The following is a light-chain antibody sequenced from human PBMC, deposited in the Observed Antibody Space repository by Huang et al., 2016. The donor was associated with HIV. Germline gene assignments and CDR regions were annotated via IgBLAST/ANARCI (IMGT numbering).Light chain of an antibody. V-gene: IGKV1-39*01. CDR2: GAS. CDR3: QQSSSPPPT. Sequence: DIQMTQSPSSPSASVGDRVTITCRATQSVTKYLNWYQQKPGKAPKLLIYGASSLQTGVPSRFSGSGSGTDFTLTISSLQPEDFATYYCQQSSSPPPTFGPGTKVDIK. J-gene: IGKJ3*01. CDR1: QSVTKY.